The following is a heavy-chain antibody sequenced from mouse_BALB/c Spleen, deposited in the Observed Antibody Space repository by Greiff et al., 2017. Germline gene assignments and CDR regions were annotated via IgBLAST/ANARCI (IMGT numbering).Heavy chain of an antibody. D-gene: IGHD2-1*01. CDR2: IDPETGGT. V-gene: IGHV1-15*01. Sequence: QVQLQQSGPELVKPGASVKMSCKASGYTFTSYVMHWVKQTPVHGLEWIGAIDPETGGTAYNQKFKGKATLTADKSSSTAYMELRSLTSEDSAVYYCTRRGNYYYAMDYWGQGTSVTVSS. J-gene: IGHJ4*01. CDR3: TRRGNYYYAMDY. CDR1: GYTFTSYV.